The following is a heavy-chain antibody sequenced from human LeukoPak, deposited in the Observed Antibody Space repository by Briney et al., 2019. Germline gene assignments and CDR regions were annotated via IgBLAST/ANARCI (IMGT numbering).Heavy chain of an antibody. CDR1: GFTFSSYA. CDR2: ISGSGGST. CDR3: VKAREDCSTSSCFLEY. D-gene: IGHD2-2*01. Sequence: GGSLRLSCAASGFTFSSYAMSWVRQAPGKGLEWVSAISGSGGSTYYADSVKGRFTISRDNSKNTVSLQMSSLSAEDSAVYYSVKAREDCSTSSCFLEYWGQGTLVTVSS. V-gene: IGHV3-23*01. J-gene: IGHJ4*02.